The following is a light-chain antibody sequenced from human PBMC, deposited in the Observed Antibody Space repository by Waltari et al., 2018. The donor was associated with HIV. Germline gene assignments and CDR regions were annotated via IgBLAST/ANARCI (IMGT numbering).Light chain of an antibody. J-gene: IGKJ1*01. CDR2: DAS. CDR3: QQYNSWPGT. V-gene: IGKV3-15*01. Sequence: VMTQSPATLSVSPGERATLSCRASQSVSSNLAWYQHKPGQAPRLLIYDASTRATGIPARFSGSGSGTEFTLTISSLQSEDFAVYYCQQYNSWPGTFGQGTKVEIK. CDR1: QSVSSN.